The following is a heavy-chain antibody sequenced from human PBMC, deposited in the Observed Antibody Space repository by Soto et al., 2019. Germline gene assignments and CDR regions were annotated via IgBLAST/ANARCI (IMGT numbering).Heavy chain of an antibody. J-gene: IGHJ4*02. Sequence: EVQLVESGGGLVQPGRSLRLSCAASGFTFEDYAMHWVRQAPGKGLEWVSGISWNSGSIGYADSVKGRFTISRDNAKNSLYLPMNSLRAEDTALYYCAKDRALRFLEWLLDYWGQGTLVTVSS. CDR1: GFTFEDYA. D-gene: IGHD3-3*01. V-gene: IGHV3-9*01. CDR3: AKDRALRFLEWLLDY. CDR2: ISWNSGSI.